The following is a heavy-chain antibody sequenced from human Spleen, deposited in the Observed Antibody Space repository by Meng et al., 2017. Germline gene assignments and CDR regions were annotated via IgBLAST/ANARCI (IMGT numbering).Heavy chain of an antibody. V-gene: IGHV4-34*01. D-gene: IGHD4-11*01. J-gene: IGHJ4*02. CDR1: GGSFSDYY. CDR3: ARGPTTMAHDFDY. CDR2: INHSGST. Sequence: QGQLQQWGAGLFTPSETLSLTCVVSGGSFSDYYWSWIRQPPGKGLEWIGEINHSGSTNYNPSLESRATISVDTSQNNLSLKLSSVTAADSAVYYCARGPTTMAHDFDYWGQGTLVTVSS.